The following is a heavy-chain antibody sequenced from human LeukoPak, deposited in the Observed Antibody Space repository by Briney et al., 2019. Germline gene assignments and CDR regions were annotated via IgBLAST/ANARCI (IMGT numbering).Heavy chain of an antibody. J-gene: IGHJ4*02. CDR1: GFTFSSFW. Sequence: GGSLRLSCAASGFTFSSFWMHWVRQVPGKGRVWGSRISNDGSTARYADSVKGRVTISRDNTKNSWYLQRNRLRAEETGVYHSVRDVVSGFYHSAAAGTFDYWGQGSLVAVSS. CDR3: VRDVVSGFYHSAAAGTFDY. D-gene: IGHD6-13*01. CDR2: ISNDGSTA. V-gene: IGHV3-74*01.